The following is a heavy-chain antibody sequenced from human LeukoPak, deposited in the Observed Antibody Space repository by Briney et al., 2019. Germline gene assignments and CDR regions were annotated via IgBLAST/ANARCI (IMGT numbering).Heavy chain of an antibody. Sequence: PGGSLRLSCTASGFTFSHYTINWVRQAPGKGLECVSSISSTSSYISYADSVKGRFTISRDNAKNSLYLQMNSLRAEDTAVYYCARDGPWIQLSSPRAFDIWGQGTMVTVSS. D-gene: IGHD5-18*01. J-gene: IGHJ3*02. CDR2: ISSTSSYI. CDR1: GFTFSHYT. CDR3: ARDGPWIQLSSPRAFDI. V-gene: IGHV3-21*01.